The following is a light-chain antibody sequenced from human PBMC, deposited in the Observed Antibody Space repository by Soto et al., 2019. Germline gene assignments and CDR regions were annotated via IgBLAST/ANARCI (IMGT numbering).Light chain of an antibody. CDR1: SSDVGGYNY. Sequence: QSVLTQPPSASGSPGQSVTISCTGTSSDVGGYNYVSWYQQHPGKAPKLMIYEVSTRPSGVPDRFSGSKSGNTASLTVSGLQDEDEADYYCSAYAGSNNYVVFGGGTKLTVL. V-gene: IGLV2-8*01. CDR3: SAYAGSNNYVV. CDR2: EVS. J-gene: IGLJ2*01.